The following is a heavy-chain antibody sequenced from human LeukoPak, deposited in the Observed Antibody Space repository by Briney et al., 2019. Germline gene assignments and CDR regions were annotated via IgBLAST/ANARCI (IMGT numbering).Heavy chain of an antibody. CDR1: EFTFSDYA. D-gene: IGHD3-22*01. Sequence: GGSLRLSCAASEFTFSDYAMNWVRQAPGKGLEWVSTINYSGDTTYYADSVTGRFTISRDNAMNTLYLQMNSLRAEDTAVYYCAREVRDIYDSRIDWGQGTLVTVSS. CDR3: AREVRDIYDSRID. J-gene: IGHJ4*02. V-gene: IGHV3-23*01. CDR2: INYSGDTT.